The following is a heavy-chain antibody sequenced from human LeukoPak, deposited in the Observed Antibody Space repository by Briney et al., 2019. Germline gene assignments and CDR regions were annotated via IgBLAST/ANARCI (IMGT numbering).Heavy chain of an antibody. Sequence: SETLSLTCAVYGGSFSGYYWSWIRQPPGKGLEWIGEINHRGSTNYNPSLKRRINISVHTPNNQFSLKLSSVTAADTAVYYCARGHYNGYIVGANRPLHAFDIWGQGTMVTVSS. CDR1: GGSFSGYY. J-gene: IGHJ3*02. D-gene: IGHD1-26*01. CDR2: INHRGST. CDR3: ARGHYNGYIVGANRPLHAFDI. V-gene: IGHV4-34*01.